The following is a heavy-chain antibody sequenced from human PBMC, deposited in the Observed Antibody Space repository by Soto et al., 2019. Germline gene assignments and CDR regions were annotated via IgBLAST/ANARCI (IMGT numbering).Heavy chain of an antibody. J-gene: IGHJ4*02. Sequence: QVQLVESGGGVVQPGRSLRLSCAASGFTFGSFGMHWVRQAPGKGLEWVSIIWWDGSDAYYADSVKGRFTISRDNSNNSLYLQMSSLRVDDTAVYYCATDLGTTTTTGTPGGMGYWGQGTLVPVSS. V-gene: IGHV3-33*03. CDR1: GFTFGSFG. CDR3: ATDLGTTTTTGTPGGMGY. D-gene: IGHD4-4*01. CDR2: IWWDGSDA.